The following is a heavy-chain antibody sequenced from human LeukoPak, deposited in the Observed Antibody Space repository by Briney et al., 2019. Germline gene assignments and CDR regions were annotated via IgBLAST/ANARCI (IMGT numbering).Heavy chain of an antibody. CDR3: ASTNAYNRDYSYYYGMDV. D-gene: IGHD1-7*01. CDR1: GFTFSSYG. CDR2: IWSDGSSK. V-gene: IGHV3-33*01. J-gene: IGHJ6*02. Sequence: GGSLRLSCAASGFTFSSYGMHWVRQAPGKGLEWVALIWSDGSSKSYADSVKGRFTISRDNSKDTLCLQMNSPRAEDTAVYYCASTNAYNRDYSYYYGMDVWGQGTTVTVSS.